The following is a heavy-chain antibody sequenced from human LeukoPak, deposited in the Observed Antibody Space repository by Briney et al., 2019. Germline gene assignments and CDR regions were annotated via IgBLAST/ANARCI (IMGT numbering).Heavy chain of an antibody. CDR3: ARDGAYSYTY. V-gene: IGHV3-33*01. D-gene: IGHD5-18*01. Sequence: LAGGSLRLSCAASGFNFNDYGMHWVRQAPGKGLEWVAIIWHDGNNKYYADSVRGRFTISRDNSRNILYLEMNSLRADDAAIYYCARDGAYSYTYWGQGALVIVSS. CDR2: IWHDGNNK. J-gene: IGHJ4*02. CDR1: GFNFNDYG.